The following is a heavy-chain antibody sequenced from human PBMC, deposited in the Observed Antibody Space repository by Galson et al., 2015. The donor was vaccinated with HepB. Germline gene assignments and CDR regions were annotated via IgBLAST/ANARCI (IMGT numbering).Heavy chain of an antibody. D-gene: IGHD6-19*01. J-gene: IGHJ4*02. CDR2: MYFSGST. CDR3: ARGTAGGLAVAGLFDY. CDR1: GGSISSYY. Sequence: ETLSLTCTVSGGSISSYYWSWIRQPPGKGLEWIGYMYFSGSTNYNPSLKSRVTISVDTSKNQFSLKLNSVTAADTALYYCARGTAGGLAVAGLFDYWGQGTLVTVSS. V-gene: IGHV4-59*01.